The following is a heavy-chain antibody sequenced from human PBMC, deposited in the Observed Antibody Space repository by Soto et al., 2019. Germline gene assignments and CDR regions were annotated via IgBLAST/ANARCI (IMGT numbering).Heavy chain of an antibody. V-gene: IGHV4-59*08. Sequence: SETLSLTCTVSGGSISSYYWSWIRQPPGKGLEWIGYIYYSGSTNYNPSLKSRVTISVDTSKNQFSLKLSSVTAADTAVYFCARQFIEDIALDHYYYGMDVWGQGTTVTVSS. CDR2: IYYSGST. CDR3: ARQFIEDIALDHYYYGMDV. CDR1: GGSISSYY. D-gene: IGHD2-15*01. J-gene: IGHJ6*02.